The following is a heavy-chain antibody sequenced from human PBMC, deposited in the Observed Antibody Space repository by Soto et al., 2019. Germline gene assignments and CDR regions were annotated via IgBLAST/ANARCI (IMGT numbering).Heavy chain of an antibody. D-gene: IGHD3-22*01. Sequence: PSETLSLTCTVSGGSVSSGSYYWSWIRQPPGKGLEWIGYIYYSGSTNYNPSLKSRVTISVDTSKNQFSLKLSSVTAADTAVYYCAGGGSIVVATRRLMHVWGKGTTVTVSS. J-gene: IGHJ6*03. CDR1: GGSVSSGSYY. CDR3: AGGGSIVVATRRLMHV. V-gene: IGHV4-61*01. CDR2: IYYSGST.